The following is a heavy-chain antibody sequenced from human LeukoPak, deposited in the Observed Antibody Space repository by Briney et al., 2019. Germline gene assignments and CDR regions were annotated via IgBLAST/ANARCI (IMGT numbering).Heavy chain of an antibody. D-gene: IGHD3-22*01. J-gene: IGHJ4*02. V-gene: IGHV4-4*02. CDR2: IYHSGST. CDR3: ARDDRLASHNYYDSSGYAN. CDR1: GGSISSSNW. Sequence: SETLSLTCAVSGGSISSSNWWSWVRQPPGKGLEWIGEIYHSGSTNYNPSLKSRVTISVDKSKNQFSLKLSSVTAADTAVYYCARDDRLASHNYYDSSGYANWGQGTLVTVSS.